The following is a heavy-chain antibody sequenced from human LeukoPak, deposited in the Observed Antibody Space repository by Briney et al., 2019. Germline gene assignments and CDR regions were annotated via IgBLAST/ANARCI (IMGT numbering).Heavy chain of an antibody. V-gene: IGHV3-30*02. CDR1: GFTFRSYG. D-gene: IGHD1-26*01. CDR3: AKDQAKWELRGSYFDY. CDR2: IRYDGSNK. Sequence: GGSLRLSCAASGFTFRSYGMHWVRQAPGKGLEWVAFIRYDGSNKYYTDSVKGRFTISRDNSRNTLYLQMNSLRAEDTAVYYCAKDQAKWELRGSYFDYWGQGTLVTVSS. J-gene: IGHJ4*02.